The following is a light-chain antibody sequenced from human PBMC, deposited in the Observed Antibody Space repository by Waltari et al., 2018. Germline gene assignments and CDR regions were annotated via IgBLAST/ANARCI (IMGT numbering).Light chain of an antibody. CDR3: QQYNNWPPYT. J-gene: IGKJ2*01. CDR2: EAS. Sequence: EIVMTQSPATLSVSPGERATLSCRASQSVSSNLAWYQQKPGQAPRLLVYEASTRATGIPVRFSGSGSGIEFTLTISSLQSEDFAVYYCQQYNNWPPYTLGQGTKLEIK. CDR1: QSVSSN. V-gene: IGKV3-15*01.